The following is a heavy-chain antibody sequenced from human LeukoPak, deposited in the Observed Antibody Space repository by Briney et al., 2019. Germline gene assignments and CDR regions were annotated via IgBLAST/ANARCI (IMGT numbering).Heavy chain of an antibody. CDR1: GYTFTGYY. Sequence: ASVKVSCKASGYTFTGYYMHWVRQAPGQGLEWMGWINPNSGGTNYAQKFQGRVTMTRDTSTSTAYMELSSLRSEDTAVYYCARWGLGYCSGGSCYSGYYYYYMDVWGKGTTVTISS. J-gene: IGHJ6*03. D-gene: IGHD2-15*01. CDR2: INPNSGGT. V-gene: IGHV1-2*02. CDR3: ARWGLGYCSGGSCYSGYYYYYMDV.